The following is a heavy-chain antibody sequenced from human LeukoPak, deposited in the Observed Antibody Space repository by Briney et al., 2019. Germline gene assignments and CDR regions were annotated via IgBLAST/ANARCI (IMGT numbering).Heavy chain of an antibody. J-gene: IGHJ3*02. CDR1: GGTFSSYA. V-gene: IGHV1-69*06. D-gene: IGHD3-22*01. Sequence: GASVKVSCKASGGTFSSYAISWVRQAPGQGLEWMGGIIPIFGTANYAQKFQGRVTITADKSTSTAYMELRSLRSDDTAVYYCARSPRRITMIVDAFDIWGQGTMVTVSS. CDR3: ARSPRRITMIVDAFDI. CDR2: IIPIFGTA.